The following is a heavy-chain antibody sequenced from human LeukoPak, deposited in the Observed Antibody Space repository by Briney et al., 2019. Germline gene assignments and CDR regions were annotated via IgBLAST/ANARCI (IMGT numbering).Heavy chain of an antibody. V-gene: IGHV3-48*01. CDR2: ISSSSSTI. D-gene: IGHD3-3*01. J-gene: IGHJ4*02. CDR3: ASDLTGRGGDFWSGYYTGHYFDY. CDR1: GFTFSSYS. Sequence: GGSLRLSCAASGFTFSSYSMNWVRQAPGKGLEWVSYISSSSSTIYYADSVKGRFTISRDNTKNSLYLQMNSMRGEDTAVYYCASDLTGRGGDFWSGYYTGHYFDYWGQGTLVTVSS.